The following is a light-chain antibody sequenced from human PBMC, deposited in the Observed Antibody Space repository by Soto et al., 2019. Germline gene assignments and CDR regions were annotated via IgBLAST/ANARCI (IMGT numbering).Light chain of an antibody. CDR2: SAS. Sequence: DIQMTQSPSSLSASVGDRVTITCRASQDISVYLAWYQQKPGKVPKLLIYSASTLQSGVPSRFSGSGSGTEFTLTISSLQPEDVATYYCQKFNTAPLTCGQGTRLEIK. J-gene: IGKJ5*01. CDR3: QKFNTAPLT. V-gene: IGKV1-27*01. CDR1: QDISVY.